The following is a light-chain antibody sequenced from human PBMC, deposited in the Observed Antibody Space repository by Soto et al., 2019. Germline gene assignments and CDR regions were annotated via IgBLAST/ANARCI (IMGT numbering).Light chain of an antibody. CDR1: SSDLGAGYD. V-gene: IGLV1-40*01. CDR3: QSYDSSLIVSKV. CDR2: AKS. J-gene: IGLJ1*01. Sequence: VLTQPPSVSGAPDKTFTISCTGSSSDLGAGYDVQWYRQFPGTAPKLLIYAKSVRPSGVPDRFSGSKSGTSASLAITGLQAEDEADYYCQSYDSSLIVSKVFGTGTKSPS.